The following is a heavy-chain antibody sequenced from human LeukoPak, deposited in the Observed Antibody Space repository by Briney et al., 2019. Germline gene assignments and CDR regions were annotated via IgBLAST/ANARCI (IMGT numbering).Heavy chain of an antibody. CDR2: IYSGGST. V-gene: IGHV3-53*01. CDR3: ARDSPLERHFDY. D-gene: IGHD1-1*01. Sequence: GGSLRLPCAASGFTVSSNYMSWVRQARGKRLEWVSVIYSGGSTYYADSVKGRFTISRDNSKNTLYLQMNSLRAEDTAVYYCARDSPLERHFDYWGQGTLVTVSS. J-gene: IGHJ4*02. CDR1: GFTVSSNY.